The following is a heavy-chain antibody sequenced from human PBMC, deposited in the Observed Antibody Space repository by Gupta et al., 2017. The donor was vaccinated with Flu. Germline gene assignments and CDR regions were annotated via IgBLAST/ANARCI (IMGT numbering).Heavy chain of an antibody. CDR3: VKDSRSSSWSLFEK. CDR2: ISWNSGSI. CDR1: DDFA. Sequence: DDFALHWVRRPPGKGLEWVSGISWNSGSIDYADSVKGRFTISRDNDKNSLYLQMNSLRAEDTAFYYGVKDSRSSSWSLFEKWGQGTLVTVTS. V-gene: IGHV3-9*01. D-gene: IGHD6-13*01. J-gene: IGHJ4*02.